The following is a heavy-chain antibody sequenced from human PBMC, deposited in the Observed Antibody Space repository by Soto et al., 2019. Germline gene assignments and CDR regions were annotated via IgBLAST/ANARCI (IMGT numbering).Heavy chain of an antibody. CDR1: GYTFTSYA. Sequence: QVQLVQSGAEVKKPGASVKVSCKASGYTFTSYAMHWVRQAPGQRLEWMGWINAGNGNTKYSQKFQGRVTITRDTAASTSYMELTSLSSEDTAVYYCARSSGYYYVDYWGQGTLVTVSS. CDR2: INAGNGNT. V-gene: IGHV1-3*01. J-gene: IGHJ4*02. CDR3: ARSSGYYYVDY. D-gene: IGHD3-22*01.